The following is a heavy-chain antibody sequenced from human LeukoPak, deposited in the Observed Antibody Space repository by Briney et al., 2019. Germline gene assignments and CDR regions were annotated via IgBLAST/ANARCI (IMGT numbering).Heavy chain of an antibody. J-gene: IGHJ4*02. Sequence: GGSLRLSCTASGFTFSSYSMNWVRQAPGKGLEWVSYISRSSSTIYYTDSVKGRFTISRDNSKNTLYLQMNSLRAEDTAVYYCARELRSSGWYYFDYWGQGTLVTVSS. D-gene: IGHD6-19*01. V-gene: IGHV3-48*01. CDR2: ISRSSSTI. CDR3: ARELRSSGWYYFDY. CDR1: GFTFSSYS.